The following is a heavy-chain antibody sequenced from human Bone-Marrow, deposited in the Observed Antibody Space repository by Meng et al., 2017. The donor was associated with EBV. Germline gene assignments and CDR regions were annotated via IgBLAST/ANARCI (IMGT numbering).Heavy chain of an antibody. D-gene: IGHD6-13*01. Sequence: LEVTGPTPVNPQWTLASTCTSPGFSLTTRGVGVGWIRQPPGKALEWLALIYWNDEKRFSPSLKSRLAITKDTSQHQVILTMTNIDPLDTATYYCAHRPGSSWSRFEFWGQGALVTVSS. CDR1: GFSLTTRGVG. V-gene: IGHV2-5*01. J-gene: IGHJ4*02. CDR3: AHRPGSSWSRFEF. CDR2: IYWNDEK.